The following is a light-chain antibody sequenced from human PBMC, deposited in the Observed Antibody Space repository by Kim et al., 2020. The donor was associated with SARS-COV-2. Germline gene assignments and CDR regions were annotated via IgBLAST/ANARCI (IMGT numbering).Light chain of an antibody. V-gene: IGLV3-1*01. Sequence: VSPGQTAGITCSGDKVGDKYACWYQQKPGQSPVLVIYQDSKRPSGIPERFSGSNSGNTATLTISGTQAMDEADYYCQAWDSSTVVFGGGTQLTVL. J-gene: IGLJ2*01. CDR2: QDS. CDR1: KVGDKY. CDR3: QAWDSSTVV.